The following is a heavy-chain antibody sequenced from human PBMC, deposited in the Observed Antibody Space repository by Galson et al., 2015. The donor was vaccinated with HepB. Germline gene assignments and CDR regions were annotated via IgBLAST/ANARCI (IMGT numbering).Heavy chain of an antibody. D-gene: IGHD2-15*01. CDR3: GRDLGYCSGGTRYQGGLIDY. V-gene: IGHV3-30*04. CDR1: GFAFRTYA. CDR2: ISYEGDAK. J-gene: IGHJ4*02. Sequence: SLRLSCAASGFAFRTYAMNWVRQAPGKGLEWVTVISYEGDAKYYADSVKGRFTISRDDSKNTVYLQLNSAGPEDTAVYYCGRDLGYCSGGTRYQGGLIDYWGQGTLVTVSS.